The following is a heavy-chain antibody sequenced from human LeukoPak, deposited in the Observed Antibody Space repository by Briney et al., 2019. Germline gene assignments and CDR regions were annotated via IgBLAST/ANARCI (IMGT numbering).Heavy chain of an antibody. CDR1: GGTFSSYA. D-gene: IGHD6-13*01. CDR3: ARDGGTAAGTSLLGY. Sequence: SVKVSCKASGGTFSSYAIIWVRQAPGQGLEWMGGIIPIFGTANYAQKFQGRVTITADKSTSTAYMELSSLRSEDTAVYYCARDGGTAAGTSLLGYWGQGTLVTVSS. J-gene: IGHJ4*02. CDR2: IIPIFGTA. V-gene: IGHV1-69*06.